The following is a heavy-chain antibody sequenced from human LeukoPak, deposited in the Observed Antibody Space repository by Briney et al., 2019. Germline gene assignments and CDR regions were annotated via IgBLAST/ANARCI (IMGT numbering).Heavy chain of an antibody. Sequence: GGSLRLSCAASGFTFSSYAMSWVRQAPGKGLEWVSAISGSGGSTYYADSVKGRFTISRDNSKNTLYLQMNSLRAEDTAVYYCAKEGYDILTGHTSYYFDYWGQGTLVTVSS. V-gene: IGHV3-23*01. CDR3: AKEGYDILTGHTSYYFDY. D-gene: IGHD3-9*01. CDR1: GFTFSSYA. CDR2: ISGSGGST. J-gene: IGHJ4*02.